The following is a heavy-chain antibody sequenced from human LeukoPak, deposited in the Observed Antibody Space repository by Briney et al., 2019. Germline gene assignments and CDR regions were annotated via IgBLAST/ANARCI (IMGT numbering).Heavy chain of an antibody. V-gene: IGHV4-39*01. D-gene: IGHD6-13*01. Sequence: SETLSLTCTVSGGSISSSTYYWGWIRQPPGKGLEWIGSIYYSGSTYYNASLKSRVTISADTSKNQFSLKLSSVTAADTAVYYCARPLSGSSSWHGDAFDIWGQGTMVTVS. CDR2: IYYSGST. CDR1: GGSISSSTYY. CDR3: ARPLSGSSSWHGDAFDI. J-gene: IGHJ3*02.